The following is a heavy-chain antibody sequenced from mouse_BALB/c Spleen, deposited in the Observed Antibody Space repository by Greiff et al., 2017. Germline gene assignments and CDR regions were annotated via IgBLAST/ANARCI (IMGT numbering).Heavy chain of an antibody. J-gene: IGHJ4*01. V-gene: IGHV1S29*02. CDR1: GYTFTDYN. CDR3: ARCYGNYDAMDY. D-gene: IGHD2-1*01. CDR2: IYPYNGGT. Sequence: VQLKQSGPELVKPGASVKISCKASGYTFTDYNMHWVKQSHGKSLEWIGYIYPYNGGTGYNQKFKSKATLTVDNSSSTAYMELRSLTSEDSAVYYCARCYGNYDAMDYWGQGTSVTVSS.